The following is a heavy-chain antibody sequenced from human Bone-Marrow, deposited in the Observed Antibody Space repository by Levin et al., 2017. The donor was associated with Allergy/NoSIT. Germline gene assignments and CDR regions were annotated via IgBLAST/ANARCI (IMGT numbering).Heavy chain of an antibody. CDR3: ARTPVGYDGMDV. J-gene: IGHJ6*02. CDR1: GGSISSGGYS. V-gene: IGHV4-30-2*01. CDR2: IYHSGST. Sequence: SETLSLTCAVSGGSISSGGYSWSWIRQPPGKGLEWIGYIYHSGSTYYNPSLKSRVTISVDRSKNQFSLKLSSVTAADTAVYYCARTPVGYDGMDVWGQGTTVTVSS.